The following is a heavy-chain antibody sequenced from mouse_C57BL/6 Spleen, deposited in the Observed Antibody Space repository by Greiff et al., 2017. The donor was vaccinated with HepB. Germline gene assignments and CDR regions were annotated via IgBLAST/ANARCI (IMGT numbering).Heavy chain of an antibody. J-gene: IGHJ4*01. CDR3: ARGGDYYYKDYYAMDY. V-gene: IGHV1-80*01. Sequence: QVQLKESGAELVKPGASVKISCKASGYAFSSYWMNWVKQRPGKGLEWIGQIYPGDGDTNYNGKFKGKATLTADKSSSTAYMQLSSLTSEDSAVYFCARGGDYYYKDYYAMDYWGQGTSVTVSS. D-gene: IGHD1-1*01. CDR2: IYPGDGDT. CDR1: GYAFSSYW.